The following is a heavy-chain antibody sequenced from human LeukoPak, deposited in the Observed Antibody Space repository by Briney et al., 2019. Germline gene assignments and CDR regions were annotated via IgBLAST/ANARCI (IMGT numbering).Heavy chain of an antibody. V-gene: IGHV1-18*01. CDR2: ISADNGNT. Sequence: ASVKVSCKXSGYTFTSYGINWVRQAPGQGPERMGWISADNGNTNYAQKLQGRVTMTTDTSTSTAYMELRSLRSDDTAVYYCARDRCRGGSCAFDYWGQGTLVTVSS. J-gene: IGHJ4*02. CDR3: ARDRCRGGSCAFDY. D-gene: IGHD2-15*01. CDR1: GYTFTSYG.